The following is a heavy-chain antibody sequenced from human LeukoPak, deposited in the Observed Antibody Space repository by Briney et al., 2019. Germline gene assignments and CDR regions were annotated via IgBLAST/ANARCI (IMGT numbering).Heavy chain of an antibody. CDR1: GYTFTSYG. D-gene: IGHD3-3*01. V-gene: IGHV1-18*01. CDR3: AIDGGYYDFWSGSSLFDY. Sequence: ASVKVSCKASGYTFTSYGISWVRQAPGQGLEWMGWISAYNGNTNYAQKLQGRVTMTTDTSTSTAYMELRSLRSDDTAVYYCAIDGGYYDFWSGSSLFDYWGQGTLVTVSS. J-gene: IGHJ4*02. CDR2: ISAYNGNT.